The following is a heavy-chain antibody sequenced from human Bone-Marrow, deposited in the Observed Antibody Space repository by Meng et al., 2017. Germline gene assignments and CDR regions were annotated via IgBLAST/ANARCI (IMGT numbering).Heavy chain of an antibody. CDR2: INHSGST. Sequence: QVPLQQWAAGLLKPSAPLSLSRAVYGGSFSGYYWSWIRQPPGKGLEWIGEINHSGSTNYNPSLKSRVTISVDTSKNQFSLKLSSVTAADTAVYYCARGPWLQLWLQDYWGQGTLVTVSS. CDR3: ARGPWLQLWLQDY. D-gene: IGHD5-18*01. V-gene: IGHV4-34*01. CDR1: GGSFSGYY. J-gene: IGHJ4*02.